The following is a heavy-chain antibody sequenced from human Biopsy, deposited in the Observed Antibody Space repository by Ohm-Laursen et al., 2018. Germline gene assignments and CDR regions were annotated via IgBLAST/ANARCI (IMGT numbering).Heavy chain of an antibody. CDR2: INQAGTT. CDR1: GKTFSDYQ. D-gene: IGHD2-15*01. CDR3: GNEVHGRDY. Sequence: SETLSLTWAVFGKTFSDYQWSWIRQPPGKGLEWIGQINQAGTTNYNTSLKSRVSISADASKYEFSLRLTSVTAADTAVYLCGNEVHGRDYWGLGAQVTVSS. J-gene: IGHJ4*02. V-gene: IGHV4-34*08.